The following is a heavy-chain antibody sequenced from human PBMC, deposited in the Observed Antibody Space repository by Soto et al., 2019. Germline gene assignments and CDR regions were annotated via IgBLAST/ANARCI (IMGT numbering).Heavy chain of an antibody. CDR3: AREVGAPSGWLDP. CDR1: GFTFSNYA. CDR2: ISASGGLK. D-gene: IGHD1-26*01. Sequence: EVQLSESGGDLRQPGGSLRLSCADSGFTFSNYAMTWVRQTPGKWLEWVSGISASGGLKYYADSVQGRFTVSRDNSKNILYLQMDNLRDGDTALYYCAREVGAPSGWLDPWGQGTQVTVSS. V-gene: IGHV3-23*01. J-gene: IGHJ5*02.